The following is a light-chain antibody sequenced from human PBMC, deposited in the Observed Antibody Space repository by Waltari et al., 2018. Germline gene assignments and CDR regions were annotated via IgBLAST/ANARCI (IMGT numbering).Light chain of an antibody. CDR3: QHYVRLPAT. CDR2: GAS. J-gene: IGKJ1*01. CDR1: QSVSRS. V-gene: IGKV3-20*01. Sequence: IVLTQSPGTLSLSPGERATLSCSASQSVSRSLAWYQQKPGQAPKLLIYGASTRATGIPDSFSGSGSETDFSLTISSLEPEDFAIYFCQHYVRLPATFGQGTKVEIK.